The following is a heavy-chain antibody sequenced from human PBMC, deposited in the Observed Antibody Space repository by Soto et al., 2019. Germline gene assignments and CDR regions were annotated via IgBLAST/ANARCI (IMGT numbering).Heavy chain of an antibody. V-gene: IGHV1-8*01. CDR3: ARDRYYYYGMDV. CDR1: GYTFTRYD. CDR2: MNPNSGNT. J-gene: IGHJ6*02. Sequence: ASVKVSCKASGYTFTRYDINWVRQATGQGLEWMGWMNPNSGNTGYAQKFQGRVTMTRNTSISTAYMELSSLRSEDTAVYYCARDRYYYYGMDVWGQGTTVTVSS.